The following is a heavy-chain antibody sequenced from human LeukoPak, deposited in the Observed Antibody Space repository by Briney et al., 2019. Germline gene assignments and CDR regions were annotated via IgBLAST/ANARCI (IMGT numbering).Heavy chain of an antibody. D-gene: IGHD3-3*01. CDR2: IYPGDSDT. CDR3: ARHFGYDFWSGYYPTGFDP. J-gene: IGHJ5*02. V-gene: IGHV5-51*01. CDR1: GYSFTSYW. Sequence: GGSLRLACAASGYSFTSYWIGWVRQMPGKGLEWMGIIYPGDSDTRYSPSFQGQVTISADKSISTAYLQWSSLKASDTAMYYCARHFGYDFWSGYYPTGFDPWGQGTLVTVSS.